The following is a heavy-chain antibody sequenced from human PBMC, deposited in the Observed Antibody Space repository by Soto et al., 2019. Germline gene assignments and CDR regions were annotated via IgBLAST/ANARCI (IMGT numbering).Heavy chain of an antibody. CDR1: GGSISSYY. CDR3: ARDSGYSYGSFDY. D-gene: IGHD5-18*01. V-gene: IGHV4-59*01. CDR2: IYYSGST. Sequence: SETLSLTCTVSGGSISSYYWSGIRQPPGKGLEWIGYIYYSGSTNYNPSLKSRVTISVDTSKNQFSLKLSSVTAADTAVYYCARDSGYSYGSFDYWGKGTLVTVSS. J-gene: IGHJ4*02.